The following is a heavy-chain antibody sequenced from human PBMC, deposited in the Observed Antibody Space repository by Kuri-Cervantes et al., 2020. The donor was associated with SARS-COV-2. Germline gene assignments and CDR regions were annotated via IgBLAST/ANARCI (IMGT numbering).Heavy chain of an antibody. D-gene: IGHD1-26*01. V-gene: IGHV3-21*01. CDR3: XXXDSGSYFXXXGMFDP. J-gene: IGHJ5*02. CDR2: ISSSSSYX. CDR1: GXXFSSYS. Sequence: ETLSLXCAXSGXXFSSYSMNWVRQAPGKGLEWVSSISSSSSYXXYADSVKGRFTISRDNAKNSLYLQMNSLRAEDTAVYYCXXXDSGSYFXXXGMFDPWGQGTLVTVSS.